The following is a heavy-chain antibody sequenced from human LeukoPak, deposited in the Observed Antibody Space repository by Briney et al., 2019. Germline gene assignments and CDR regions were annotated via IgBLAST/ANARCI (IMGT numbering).Heavy chain of an antibody. CDR1: GGSISSDGYY. D-gene: IGHD3-22*01. Sequence: PSETLSLTCTVSGGSISSDGYYWSWIRQHPGKGLEWIGYIYYSGSTYYNPSLKSRVTISVDTSKNQFSLKLTSVTAADTAVYYCARGVTMIVVVIHDWYFDLWGRGTLVTVSS. CDR3: ARGVTMIVVVIHDWYFDL. J-gene: IGHJ2*01. CDR2: IYYSGST. V-gene: IGHV4-31*03.